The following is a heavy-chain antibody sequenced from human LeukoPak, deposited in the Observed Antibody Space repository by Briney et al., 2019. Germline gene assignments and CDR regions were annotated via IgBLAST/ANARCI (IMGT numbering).Heavy chain of an antibody. CDR2: IYYSGST. CDR3: AGTYCSGGSCYSRY. V-gene: IGHV4-31*03. J-gene: IGHJ4*02. Sequence: SETLSLTYTVSGGSISSGGYYWSWIRQHPGKGLEWVGYIYYSGSTYYNPSLKSRVTISVDTSKNQFSLKLSSVTAADTAVYYCAGTYCSGGSCYSRYWGQGTLVTVSS. D-gene: IGHD2-15*01. CDR1: GGSISSGGYY.